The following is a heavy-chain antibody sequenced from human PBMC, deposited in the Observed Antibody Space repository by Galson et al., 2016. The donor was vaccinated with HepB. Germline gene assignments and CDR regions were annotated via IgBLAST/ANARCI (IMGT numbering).Heavy chain of an antibody. CDR2: MNPNSGNT. J-gene: IGHJ4*02. CDR3: ARRLGYSSKSMSH. Sequence: SVKVSCKASGYTFTSYDLNWVRQATGQGLEWMGWMNPNSGNTVYAQKFHGRVTMTRNSSISTAYMELSSLRSEDTAVYYCARRLGYSSKSMSHWGRGTLVTVSS. D-gene: IGHD2-15*01. CDR1: GYTFTSYD. V-gene: IGHV1-8*01.